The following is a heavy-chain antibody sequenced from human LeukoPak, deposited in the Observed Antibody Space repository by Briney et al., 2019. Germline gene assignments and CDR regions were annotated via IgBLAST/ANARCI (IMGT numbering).Heavy chain of an antibody. CDR2: IYYSGST. Sequence: SETLSLTCTVSGGSISSSSYYWGWIRQPPGKGLEWIGSIYYSGSTYYNPSPKSRVTISVDTSKNQFSLKLSSVTAADTAVYYCAREERVGQLWLHSVLNSSSGGRRGYFDYWGQGTLVTVSS. CDR3: AREERVGQLWLHSVLNSSSGGRRGYFDY. D-gene: IGHD5-18*01. V-gene: IGHV4-39*07. CDR1: GGSISSSSYY. J-gene: IGHJ4*02.